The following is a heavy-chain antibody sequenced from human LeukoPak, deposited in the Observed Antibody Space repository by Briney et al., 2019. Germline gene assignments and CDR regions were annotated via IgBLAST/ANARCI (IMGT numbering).Heavy chain of an antibody. CDR2: IYYSGST. CDR1: GGSISSSSYY. CDR3: ATSPAVLWFGELLLGAFDI. J-gene: IGHJ3*02. V-gene: IGHV4-39*07. Sequence: PSETLSLTCTVSGGSISSSSYYWGWIRQPPGKGLEWIGSIYYSGSTYYNPSLKSRVTISVDTSKNQFSLKLSSVTAADTAVYYCATSPAVLWFGELLLGAFDIWGQGTMVTVSS. D-gene: IGHD3-10*01.